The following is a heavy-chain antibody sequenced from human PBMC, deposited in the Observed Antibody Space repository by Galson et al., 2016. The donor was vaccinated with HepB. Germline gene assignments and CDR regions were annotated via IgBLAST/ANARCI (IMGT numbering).Heavy chain of an antibody. CDR1: GFSISNSW. V-gene: IGHV3-7*03. CDR2: MKQDGSGE. D-gene: IGHD6-19*01. Sequence: SLRLSCAASGFSISNSWMSWVRQAPGKGLEWVAYMKQDGSGEYYADSVKGRFTMSRDNAKNPLYLQLNSLRADDTAVYYCARDPGGDSGWYYFDSWGQGTLVTVSS. J-gene: IGHJ4*02. CDR3: ARDPGGDSGWYYFDS.